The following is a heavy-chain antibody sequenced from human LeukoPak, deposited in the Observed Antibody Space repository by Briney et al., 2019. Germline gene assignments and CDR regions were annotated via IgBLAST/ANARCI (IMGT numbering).Heavy chain of an antibody. CDR3: APLWFGEWL. V-gene: IGHV3-23*01. D-gene: IGHD3-10*01. CDR1: GFTFSRHG. CDR2: ISPRGDIK. J-gene: IGHJ4*02. Sequence: PGGSLRLSCAASGFTFSRHGMNWVRQAPGKGLEWVSGISPRGDIKYYADSVKGRFSISRDNSRNTLYLEVSSLTAEDTAVYYCAPLWFGEWLWGQGTLVTVSS.